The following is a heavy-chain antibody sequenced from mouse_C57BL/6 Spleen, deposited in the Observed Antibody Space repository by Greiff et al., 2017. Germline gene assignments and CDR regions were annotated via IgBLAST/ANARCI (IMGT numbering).Heavy chain of an antibody. D-gene: IGHD2-1*01. CDR3: AKHYGNYWYFDV. V-gene: IGHV1-55*01. Sequence: QVQLQQPGAELVKPGASVKMSCKASGYTFTSYWITWVKQRPGQGLEWIGDIYPGSGSTNYNEKFKSKATLTVDTSSSTAYMQLSSLTSEDSAVYYCAKHYGNYWYFDVWGTGTTVTVSS. J-gene: IGHJ1*03. CDR1: GYTFTSYW. CDR2: IYPGSGST.